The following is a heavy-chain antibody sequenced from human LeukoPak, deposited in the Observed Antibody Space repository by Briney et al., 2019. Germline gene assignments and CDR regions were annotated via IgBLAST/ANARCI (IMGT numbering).Heavy chain of an antibody. CDR3: AKELTRPNRPVAGLNY. Sequence: PGGSLRLSCAASGFTFSNYAMNWVRQAPGKGLEWVAIISYDGSNKYYPDSVKGRFTISRDDSKNTLYLQMNSLRTEDTAVYYCAKELTRPNRPVAGLNYWGQGTLVTVSS. CDR1: GFTFSNYA. D-gene: IGHD6-19*01. J-gene: IGHJ4*02. CDR2: ISYDGSNK. V-gene: IGHV3-30*18.